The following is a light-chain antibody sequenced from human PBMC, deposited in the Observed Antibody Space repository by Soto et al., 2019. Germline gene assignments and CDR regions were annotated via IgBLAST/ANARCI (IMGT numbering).Light chain of an antibody. J-gene: IGKJ1*01. Sequence: AIQMTQSPSSLSASVGDRVTITCRASQGIRSDLGWYQQKPGKAPKLLIYAASSLPSGVPSRFSGSGSGTYFTLTISILQPEDFATYYCLQDYHYPPPFGQGTKVEIK. CDR3: LQDYHYPPP. V-gene: IGKV1-6*01. CDR1: QGIRSD. CDR2: AAS.